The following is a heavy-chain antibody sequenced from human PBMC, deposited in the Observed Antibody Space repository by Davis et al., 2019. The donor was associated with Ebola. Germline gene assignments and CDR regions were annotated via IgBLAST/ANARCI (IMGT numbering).Heavy chain of an antibody. CDR2: ISGSGDKT. J-gene: IGHJ2*01. D-gene: IGHD1-7*01. V-gene: IGHV3-23*01. CDR3: AKDGGNYPYWYFDL. Sequence: PGGSLRLSCAASGFTFSSYAMSWVRQTPGKGLEWVSGISGSGDKTYYADSVKGRFTISRDNSKNTLYLQMNSLRAEDTAVYYCAKDGGNYPYWYFDLWGRGTLVTVSS. CDR1: GFTFSSYA.